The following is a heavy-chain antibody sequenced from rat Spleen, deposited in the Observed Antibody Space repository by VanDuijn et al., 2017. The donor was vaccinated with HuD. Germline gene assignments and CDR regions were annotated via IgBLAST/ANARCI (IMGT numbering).Heavy chain of an antibody. J-gene: IGHJ4*01. D-gene: IGHD4-3*01. CDR1: GFTFSNSD. V-gene: IGHV5-25*01. CDR2: ITNTGRST. Sequence: EVQLVESGGGLVRPGRSMKLSCAASGFTFSNSDMAWVRQGPGKGLEWVASITNTGRSTFYRDSVRARFTISRDNGKNILYLQIDSLKSEDTATYYCARHGRGGTTYHYVMDVWGQGASVTVSS. CDR3: ARHGRGGTTYHYVMDV.